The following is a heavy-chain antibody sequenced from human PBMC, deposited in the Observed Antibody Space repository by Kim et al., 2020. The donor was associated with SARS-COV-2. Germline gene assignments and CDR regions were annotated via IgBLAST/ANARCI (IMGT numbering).Heavy chain of an antibody. D-gene: IGHD2-2*01. CDR1: GFTFGDYA. CDR3: AKDNCSSTSCYPYGMDV. J-gene: IGHJ6*02. CDR2: ISWNSGSI. Sequence: GGSLRLSCAASGFTFGDYAMHWVRQAPGKGLEWVSGISWNSGSIGYADSVKGRFTISRDNAKNSLYLQMNSLRAEDTALYYCAKDNCSSTSCYPYGMDVWGQGTTVTVSS. V-gene: IGHV3-9*01.